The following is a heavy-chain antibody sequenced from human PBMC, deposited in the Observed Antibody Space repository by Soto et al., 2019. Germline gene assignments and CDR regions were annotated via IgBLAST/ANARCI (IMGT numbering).Heavy chain of an antibody. V-gene: IGHV3-23*01. D-gene: IGHD3-10*01. J-gene: IGHJ4*02. Sequence: EVQLLESGGGLVQPGGSLRLSCAASGVTFTSYAMTWVRQVPGEGLQWVSSISKSGDSTYYADSVKGRFTTSRDNSKNTLYMQMSRLRAEDTAIYYCAKGSFGFDYGGQGTLVTVSS. CDR2: ISKSGDST. CDR3: AKGSFGFDY. CDR1: GVTFTSYA.